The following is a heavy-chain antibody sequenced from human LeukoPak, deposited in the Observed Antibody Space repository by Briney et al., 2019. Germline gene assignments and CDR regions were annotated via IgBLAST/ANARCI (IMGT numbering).Heavy chain of an antibody. CDR3: ARVSSGWQGYYFDY. CDR2: ISAYNGNT. V-gene: IGHV1-18*01. J-gene: IGHJ4*02. CDR1: GYTFTSYG. Sequence: ASVKVSCKASGYTFTSYGISWVRQAPGQGLEWMGWISAYNGNTNYAQKLQGRVTMTTDTSTSTAYVELRSLRSDDTAVYYCARVSSGWQGYYFDYWGQGTLVTVSS. D-gene: IGHD6-19*01.